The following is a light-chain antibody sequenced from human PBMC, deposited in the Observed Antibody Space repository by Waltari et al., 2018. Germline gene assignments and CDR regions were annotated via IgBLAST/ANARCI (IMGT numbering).Light chain of an antibody. V-gene: IGLV1-44*01. J-gene: IGLJ3*02. CDR3: ATWDDSLNAWV. CDR1: YSNIGRNA. CDR2: TDN. Sequence: QSVLTQPPSASGTPGQRVTISCSGSYSNIGRNAVNWYQQLPETAPKLLFYTDNQRTSGFPDRFSGSKSGTSASLAISGLQSEDEADYHCATWDDSLNAWVFGGGTKVTVL.